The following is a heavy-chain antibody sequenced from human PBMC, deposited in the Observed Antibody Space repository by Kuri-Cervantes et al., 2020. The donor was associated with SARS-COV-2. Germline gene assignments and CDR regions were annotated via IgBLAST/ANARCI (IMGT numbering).Heavy chain of an antibody. V-gene: IGHV3-48*03. D-gene: IGHD3-22*01. CDR1: GFTFSSYA. J-gene: IGHJ4*02. CDR3: ARPYDEGPTTPN. CDR2: ISSSGSTI. Sequence: GESLKISCAASGFTFSSYAMSWVRQAPGKGLEWVSYISSSGSTIYYADSVKGRFTISRDNAKNSLYLQMNSLRAEDTAVYYCARPYDEGPTTPNWGQGTLVTVSS.